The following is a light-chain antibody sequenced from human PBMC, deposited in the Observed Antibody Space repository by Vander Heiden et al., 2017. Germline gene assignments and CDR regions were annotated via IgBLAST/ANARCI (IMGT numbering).Light chain of an antibody. J-gene: IGKJ4*01. CDR1: QSVSNY. Sequence: IVLTPSPATLSLSPGERATLSCRASQSVSNYLAWYQHKPGQAPRLLIYDASNRAAGIQARFSGSGCGTDFTLTISSLEPEDFAVYYCQQRNNGPPEVTFGGGTKVEIK. CDR2: DAS. CDR3: QQRNNGPPEVT. V-gene: IGKV3-11*01.